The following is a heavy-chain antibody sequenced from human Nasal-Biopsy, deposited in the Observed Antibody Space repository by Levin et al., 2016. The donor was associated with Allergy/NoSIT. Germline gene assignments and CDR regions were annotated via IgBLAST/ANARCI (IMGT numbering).Heavy chain of an antibody. Sequence: ASVKVSCKASGYTFTNYYIHWVRQAPGQGLEWMGIIQPGDGSTNYAPRFQGRITMTSDPSTYTVYMELSRLTSGDTAVYYCARDLSTSGRRGWLDPWGQGTLVTASS. CDR1: GYTFTNYY. V-gene: IGHV1-46*01. CDR3: ARDLSTSGRRGWLDP. CDR2: IQPGDGST. D-gene: IGHD2-15*01. J-gene: IGHJ5*02.